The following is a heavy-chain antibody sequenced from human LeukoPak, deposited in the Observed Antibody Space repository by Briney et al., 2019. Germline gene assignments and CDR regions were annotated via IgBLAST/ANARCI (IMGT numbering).Heavy chain of an antibody. V-gene: IGHV1-8*01. CDR2: MNPNSGNT. D-gene: IGHD6-13*01. J-gene: IGHJ4*02. CDR1: GYTFATYD. CDR3: ARIAAPGNRRLNY. Sequence: ASVKVSCKASGYTFATYDINWVRQATGQGLEWMGWMNPNSGNTGSAQKFQGRVTMTRNTSISTAYMELSSLRSEDTAVYYCARIAAPGNRRLNYWGQGTLVTVSS.